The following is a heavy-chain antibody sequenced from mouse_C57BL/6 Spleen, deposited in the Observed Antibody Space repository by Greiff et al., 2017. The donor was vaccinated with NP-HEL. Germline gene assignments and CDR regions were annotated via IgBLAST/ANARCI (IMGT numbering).Heavy chain of an antibody. CDR2: IYPGDGDT. CDR1: GYAFSSYW. J-gene: IGHJ3*01. Sequence: VKLMESGAELVKPGASVKISCKASGYAFSSYWMNWVKQRPGKGLEWIGQIYPGDGDTNYNGKFKGKATLTADKSSSTAYMQLSSLTSEDSAVYFCARRETLKAWFAYWGQGTLVTVSA. CDR3: ARRETLKAWFAY. V-gene: IGHV1-80*01.